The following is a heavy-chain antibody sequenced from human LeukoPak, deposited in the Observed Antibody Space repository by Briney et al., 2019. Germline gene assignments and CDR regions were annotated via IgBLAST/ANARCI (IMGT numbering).Heavy chain of an antibody. CDR2: IHTSGST. Sequence: PSETLSLTCTVSGGSISSYYWNWIRQPAGKGLEWIGRIHTSGSTNYNPSLKSRVTISVDKSKNQFSLKLGSVTAADTAVYYCARDSGYSYELDAFDIWGQGTMVTVSS. D-gene: IGHD5-18*01. V-gene: IGHV4-4*07. CDR1: GGSISSYY. CDR3: ARDSGYSYELDAFDI. J-gene: IGHJ3*02.